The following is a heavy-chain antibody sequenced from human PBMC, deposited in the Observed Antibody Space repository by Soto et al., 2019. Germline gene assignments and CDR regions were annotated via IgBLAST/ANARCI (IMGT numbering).Heavy chain of an antibody. CDR1: GFVVSGNY. D-gene: IGHD1-26*01. V-gene: IGHV3-66*01. J-gene: IGHJ6*02. Sequence: EGQLVESGGGLVQPGGSLRLSCAASGFVVSGNYMIWVRKAPGKGLEWATVIYSGDSTYYADSMKGRFTVSRENSQISLYLHRHSLRAEDTAVYYGARDPIQYLEGRYFYDGLDVWGQGTTVSVSS. CDR3: ARDPIQYLEGRYFYDGLDV. CDR2: IYSGDST.